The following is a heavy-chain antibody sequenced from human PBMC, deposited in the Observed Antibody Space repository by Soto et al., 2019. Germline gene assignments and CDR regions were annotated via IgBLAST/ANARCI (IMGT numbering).Heavy chain of an antibody. J-gene: IGHJ4*02. D-gene: IGHD3-16*01. V-gene: IGHV1-69*06. Sequence: QVQLVQSGAEVKKHGSSVKVSCKASGDTFTTYTINWVRQAPGQGLEWMGGIVPILGAGNYAQKLHGRVTITADRSTTTAYLDLSSLRSDDTAVYYCAREGEGIPAHRYWGQGTLVTVSS. CDR2: IVPILGAG. CDR1: GDTFTTYT. CDR3: AREGEGIPAHRY.